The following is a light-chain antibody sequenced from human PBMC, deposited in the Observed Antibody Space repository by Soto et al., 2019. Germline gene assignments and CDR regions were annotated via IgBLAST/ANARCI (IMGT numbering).Light chain of an antibody. J-gene: IGLJ3*02. CDR2: SIS. CDR1: TGAVTSGYY. Sequence: QTVVTQEPSLTVSPGGTVTLTCGSSTGAVTSGYYPNWFQQKPGQPPRPLIYSISNKHPWTPARFSGSLLGDKAALTLSGVQPEDEADYYCLLYYGGAQVFGGGTKLTVL. CDR3: LLYYGGAQV. V-gene: IGLV7-43*01.